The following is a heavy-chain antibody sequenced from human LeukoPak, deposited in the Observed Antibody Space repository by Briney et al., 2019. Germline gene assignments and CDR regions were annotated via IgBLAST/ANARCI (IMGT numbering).Heavy chain of an antibody. D-gene: IGHD4-17*01. V-gene: IGHV3-7*01. Sequence: GGSLRLSCAASGFTFSSYWMSWVRQAPGKGLEWVANIKRDGSEKYYVDSVKGRFTISRDNAKNSLYLQMNSLRAEDTAVYYCAREGHYGARGDFDYWGQGTLVTVSS. CDR1: GFTFSSYW. J-gene: IGHJ4*02. CDR3: AREGHYGARGDFDY. CDR2: IKRDGSEK.